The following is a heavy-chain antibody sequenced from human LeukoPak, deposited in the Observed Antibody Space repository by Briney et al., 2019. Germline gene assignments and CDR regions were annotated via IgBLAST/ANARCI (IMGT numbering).Heavy chain of an antibody. CDR3: ARTRRSIFGVVISTYYYYMDV. CDR1: GYTFTGYY. CDR2: INPNSGGT. D-gene: IGHD3-3*01. J-gene: IGHJ6*03. Sequence: ASVTVSCKASGYTFTGYYMHWVRQAPGQGLEWMGWINPNSGGTNYAQKFQGRVTMTRDTSISTAYMELSRLRSDDTAVYYCARTRRSIFGVVISTYYYYMDVWGKGTTVTVSS. V-gene: IGHV1-2*02.